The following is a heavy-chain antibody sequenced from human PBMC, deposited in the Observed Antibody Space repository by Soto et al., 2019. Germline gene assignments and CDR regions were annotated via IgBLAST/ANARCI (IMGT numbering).Heavy chain of an antibody. J-gene: IGHJ6*02. CDR3: ARIGLISGRLGGPYYYGMDV. D-gene: IGHD3-3*01. CDR2: IDPSDSYT. CDR1: GYIFTSYW. V-gene: IGHV5-10-1*01. Sequence: VEALKISCTGSGYIFTSYWIGCFLPVPVKVPERMGRIDPSDSYTNYSPSFQGHVTISADKSISTAYLQWSSLKASDTAMYYCARIGLISGRLGGPYYYGMDVWGQGTTVTVSS.